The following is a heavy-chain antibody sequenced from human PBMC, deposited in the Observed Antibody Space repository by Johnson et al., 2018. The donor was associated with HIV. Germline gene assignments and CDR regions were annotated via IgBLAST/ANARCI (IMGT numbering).Heavy chain of an antibody. CDR2: INWNGDSI. CDR1: GFSFNDYG. Sequence: VQLVESGGSVVRPGGSLRLSCAASGFSFNDYGMNWVRQVPGKGLEWVSGINWNGDSIGYVDSVKGRFTISRDNAKNFLYLQMNSLRGEDTALYYCVRDTYYYDRSGYLTLPRAFDVWGQGTMVTVSS. D-gene: IGHD3-22*01. J-gene: IGHJ3*01. CDR3: VRDTYYYDRSGYLTLPRAFDV. V-gene: IGHV3-20*04.